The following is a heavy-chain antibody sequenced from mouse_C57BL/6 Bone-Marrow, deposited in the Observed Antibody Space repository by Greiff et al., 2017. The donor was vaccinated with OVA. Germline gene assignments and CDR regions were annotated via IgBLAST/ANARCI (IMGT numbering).Heavy chain of an antibody. CDR3: ARNYGSSYWYFEV. CDR1: GYTFTSYW. V-gene: IGHV1-59*01. D-gene: IGHD1-1*01. CDR2: IDPSDSYT. Sequence: QVQLQQPGAELVRPGTSVKLSCKASGYTFTSYWMHWVKQRPGQGLEWIGVIDPSDSYTNYHQKFKGKATLTVDTSSSTAYMQLSSLTSEDSAVYYCARNYGSSYWYFEVWGTGTTVTVSS. J-gene: IGHJ1*03.